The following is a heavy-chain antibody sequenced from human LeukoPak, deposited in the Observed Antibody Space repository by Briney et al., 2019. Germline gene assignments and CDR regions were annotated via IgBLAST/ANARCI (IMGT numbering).Heavy chain of an antibody. CDR1: GGSFSDYY. CDR3: ARGQWGFDY. CDR2: ISHSGST. D-gene: IGHD1-26*01. Sequence: SETLSLTCAVYGGSFSDYYWSWIRQPPGKGLEWIGEISHSGSTNYNPSLKSRVTISVDTSKNQFSLKLSSVTAADTAVYYCARGQWGFDYWGQGTLVTVSS. J-gene: IGHJ4*02. V-gene: IGHV4-34*01.